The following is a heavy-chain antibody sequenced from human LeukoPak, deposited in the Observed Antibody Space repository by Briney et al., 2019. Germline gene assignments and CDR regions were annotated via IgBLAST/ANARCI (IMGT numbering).Heavy chain of an antibody. V-gene: IGHV6-1*01. CDR3: ARGTWNYGSGSYIGWFDP. D-gene: IGHD3-10*01. J-gene: IGHJ5*02. Sequence: SQTLSLTCAISGDSVSSNSAAWNWIRQSPSRGLEWLGRTYYRSKWYNDYAVSVKSRITINPDTSKNQFSLQLNSVTPEDMAVYYCARGTWNYGSGSYIGWFDPWGQGTLVTVSS. CDR1: GDSVSSNSAA. CDR2: TYYRSKWYN.